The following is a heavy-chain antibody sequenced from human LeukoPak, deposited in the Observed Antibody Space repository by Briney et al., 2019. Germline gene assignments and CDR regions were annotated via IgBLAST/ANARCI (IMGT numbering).Heavy chain of an antibody. Sequence: PSETLSLTCTVSGGSISSNGYYWAWFRQPPGKGLEWIGEINHSGSTNYNPSLKSRVTISVDTSKNQFSLKLNSVTAADTAVYYCARLDDRAARIAVGRSSTWSSRRGFDYWGQGTLVTVSS. V-gene: IGHV4-39*01. CDR1: GGSISSNGYY. CDR2: INHSGST. CDR3: ARLDDRAARIAVGRSSTWSSRRGFDY. D-gene: IGHD6-13*01. J-gene: IGHJ4*02.